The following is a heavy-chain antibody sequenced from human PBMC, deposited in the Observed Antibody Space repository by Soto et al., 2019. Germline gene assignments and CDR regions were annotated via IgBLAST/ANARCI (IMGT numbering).Heavy chain of an antibody. V-gene: IGHV4-30-2*01. D-gene: IGHD3-10*01. J-gene: IGHJ4*02. Sequence: PSETLSLTCAVSGGSISSGGYSWSWIRQPPGKGLEWIGYSYHSGSTYYNPSLKSRVTISVDRSKNQFSLKLSSVTAADTAVYYCARGTMGRFDYWGQGTLVTVSS. CDR2: SYHSGST. CDR3: ARGTMGRFDY. CDR1: GGSISSGGYS.